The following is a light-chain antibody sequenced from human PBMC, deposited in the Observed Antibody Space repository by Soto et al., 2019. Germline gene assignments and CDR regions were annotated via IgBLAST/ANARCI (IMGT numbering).Light chain of an antibody. CDR2: GAS. CDR1: QSVSSTY. V-gene: IGKV3D-20*02. J-gene: IGKJ1*01. Sequence: EIVLTQSPGTLSLSPGERATLSCRASQSVSSTYLAWYRHKPGQAPRLLIYGASSRAAGIPDRFSGSGSGTDFTLTISRLEPEDFAVYYCQQRSNWPRTFGQGTKVDIK. CDR3: QQRSNWPRT.